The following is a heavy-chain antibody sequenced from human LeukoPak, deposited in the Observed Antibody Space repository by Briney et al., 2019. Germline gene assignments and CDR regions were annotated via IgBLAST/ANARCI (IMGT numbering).Heavy chain of an antibody. V-gene: IGHV3-11*04. CDR1: GFTFSDYY. J-gene: IGHJ4*02. D-gene: IGHD3-22*01. CDR3: ARTYYDSRNPRYFDY. CDR2: ISSTGSTI. Sequence: PGGSLRLSCAASGFTFSDYYMSWVRQAPGKGLEWVSYISSTGSTICYADSVKGRFTISRDDAKNSLYLQVNSLRAENTAVYYCARTYYDSRNPRYFDYWGQGTLVTVSS.